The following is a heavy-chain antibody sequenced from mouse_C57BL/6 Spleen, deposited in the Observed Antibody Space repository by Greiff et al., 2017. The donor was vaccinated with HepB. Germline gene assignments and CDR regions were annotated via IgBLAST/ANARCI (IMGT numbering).Heavy chain of an antibody. D-gene: IGHD1-1*01. CDR2: IRSKSSNYAT. CDR3: VRDADYGSTAWFAY. CDR1: GFTFNTYA. Sequence: EVQLVESGGGLVQPKGSLKLSCAASGFTFNTYAMHWVRQAPGKGLEWVARIRSKSSNYATYYADSVKDRFTISRDDSQSMLYLQMNNLKTEDTAMYYCVRDADYGSTAWFAYWGQGTLVTVSA. V-gene: IGHV10-3*01. J-gene: IGHJ3*01.